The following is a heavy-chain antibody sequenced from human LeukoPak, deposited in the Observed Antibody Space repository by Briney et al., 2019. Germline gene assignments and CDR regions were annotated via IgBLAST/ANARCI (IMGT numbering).Heavy chain of an antibody. CDR1: GYTFTDYY. V-gene: IGHV1-2*02. Sequence: ASVKVPCKASGYTFTDYYVHWVRQAPGQGLEWMGWINPNSGGTNYAQKFQGRVTITRDTSISTAYMELTSLRSDDTAVFYCARVVAWLQFSGSAFDMWGQGTMVTVSS. CDR3: ARVVAWLQFSGSAFDM. D-gene: IGHD5-24*01. J-gene: IGHJ3*02. CDR2: INPNSGGT.